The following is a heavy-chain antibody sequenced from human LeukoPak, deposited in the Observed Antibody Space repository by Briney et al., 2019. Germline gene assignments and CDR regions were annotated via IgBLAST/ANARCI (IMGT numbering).Heavy chain of an antibody. V-gene: IGHV3-21*01. J-gene: IGHJ4*02. CDR2: ISSGSGFI. CDR1: GFTFSSYN. CDR3: ARGKYYGDN. D-gene: IGHD3-3*01. Sequence: GGSLRLSCAASGFTFSSYNMNWVRQAPGKGLEWVSSISSGSGFIYYADSVKGRFTISRDNAKNSLYLQMNSLRVEDTAVYFCARGKYYGDNWGQGTLVTVSS.